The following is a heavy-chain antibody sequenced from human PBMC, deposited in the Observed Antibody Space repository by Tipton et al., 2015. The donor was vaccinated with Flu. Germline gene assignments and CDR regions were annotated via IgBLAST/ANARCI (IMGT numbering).Heavy chain of an antibody. D-gene: IGHD1-1*01. CDR3: ARDLWNDRRAYYYYGVDV. CDR1: GDSISTTIYY. V-gene: IGHV4-39*07. CDR2: IYYSGTT. Sequence: TLSLTCTVSGDSISTTIYYWGWVRRPPGKGLEWIGSIYYSGTTYYNPSLKSRVTISVDSSKNEFSLTLASLTAADTAYYYCARDLWNDRRAYYYYGVDVWGQGTTVTVSS. J-gene: IGHJ6*02.